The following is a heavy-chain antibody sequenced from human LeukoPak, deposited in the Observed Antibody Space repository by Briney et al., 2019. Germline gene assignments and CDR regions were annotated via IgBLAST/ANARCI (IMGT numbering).Heavy chain of an antibody. CDR2: ISAYNGNT. CDR3: ARFDYDILTGPYYYGMDV. CDR1: GYTFTSYG. D-gene: IGHD3-9*01. V-gene: IGHV1-18*01. J-gene: IGHJ6*02. Sequence: RASVKVSCKASGYTFTSYGISWVRQAPGQGLEWMGWISAYNGNTNYAQKLQGRVTMTTDTSTSTAYMELRSLRSDDTAVYYCARFDYDILTGPYYYGMDVWGQGTTVTVSS.